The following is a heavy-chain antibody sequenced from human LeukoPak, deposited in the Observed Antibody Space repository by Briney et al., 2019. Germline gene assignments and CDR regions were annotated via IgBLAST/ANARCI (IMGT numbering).Heavy chain of an antibody. CDR3: AGAIPYCYSTSCDRWAPFDY. Sequence: ASVKVSCKASGYTFTGYYMHWVRQAPGQGLEWMGWINPNSGGTNYAQKFQGRVTMTRDTSISTAYMELSRLRSDDTAVYNGAGAIPYCYSTSCDRWAPFDYWGQGTLVTVSS. CDR1: GYTFTGYY. D-gene: IGHD2-2*01. J-gene: IGHJ4*02. V-gene: IGHV1-2*02. CDR2: INPNSGGT.